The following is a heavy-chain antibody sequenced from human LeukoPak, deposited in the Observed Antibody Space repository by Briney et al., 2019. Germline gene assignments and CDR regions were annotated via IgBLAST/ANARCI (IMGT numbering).Heavy chain of an antibody. CDR3: AKDHPSIAAAVNNWFDH. CDR1: GFTFSSYA. D-gene: IGHD6-13*01. CDR2: ISGSGGST. V-gene: IGHV3-23*01. Sequence: PGGSLRLSCAAFGFTFSSYAMSWVRQAPGKGLEWVSAISGSGGSTYYADSVKGRFTISRDNSKNTLYLQMNSLRAEDTAVYYCAKDHPSIAAAVNNWFDHWGQGTLVTVSS. J-gene: IGHJ5*02.